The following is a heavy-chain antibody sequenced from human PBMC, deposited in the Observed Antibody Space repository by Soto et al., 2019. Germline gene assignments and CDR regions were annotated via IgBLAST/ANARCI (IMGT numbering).Heavy chain of an antibody. Sequence: QVQLVQSGAEVKKPGSSVKVSCKASGGTFSSYAISWVRQAPGQGLEWMGGIIPIFGTANYAQKFQGRATITADKTTRTAYMGLSSLKSEDTAVYYCARSNSLTYYYDSSGYDYWGQGTMDIVSS. CDR2: IIPIFGTA. J-gene: IGHJ4*02. CDR3: ARSNSLTYYYDSSGYDY. V-gene: IGHV1-69*06. CDR1: GGTFSSYA. D-gene: IGHD3-22*01.